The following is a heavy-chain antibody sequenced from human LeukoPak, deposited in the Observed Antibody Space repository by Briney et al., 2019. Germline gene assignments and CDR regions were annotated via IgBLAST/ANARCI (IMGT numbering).Heavy chain of an antibody. Sequence: TLSLTCTVSGGSISSHYWSWIRQPPGKALEWLARIDWDDDKYYSASLKTRLSISKDITKKQVVLTMTNMDTVDTATYYCARISRHLAVDYWGQGILVTVSS. D-gene: IGHD5-12*01. CDR2: IDWDDDK. CDR3: ARISRHLAVDY. J-gene: IGHJ4*02. CDR1: GGSISSHY. V-gene: IGHV2-70*11.